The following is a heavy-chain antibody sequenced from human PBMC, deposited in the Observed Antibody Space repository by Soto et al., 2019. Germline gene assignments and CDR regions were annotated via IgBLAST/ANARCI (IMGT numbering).Heavy chain of an antibody. V-gene: IGHV3-11*06. CDR2: ISGSSENI. CDR3: VSDSARIVVVPRVDGDNWFDP. D-gene: IGHD2-2*01. Sequence: QVQLVESGGGVVKPAGSLRLSCAASGFTFSDYFMSWIRQAPGKGLEWVSFISGSSENIKYADSVKGRFTISRDNAKNSLYLQMNSLRAEDTAVYYCVSDSARIVVVPRVDGDNWFDPWGQGTLVTVSS. J-gene: IGHJ5*02. CDR1: GFTFSDYF.